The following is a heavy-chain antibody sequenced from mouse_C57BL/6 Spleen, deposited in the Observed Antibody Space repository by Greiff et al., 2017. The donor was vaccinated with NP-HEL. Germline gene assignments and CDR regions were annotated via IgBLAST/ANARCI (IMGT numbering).Heavy chain of an antibody. Sequence: VQLQQSGPELVKPGASVKIPCKASGYTFTDYNMDWVKQSHGKSLEWIGDINPNNGGTIYNQKFKGKATLTVDKSSSTAYMELHSLTSEDTTVYYCARLGIYDGYYGYAMDYWGQGTSVTVSS. CDR3: ARLGIYDGYYGYAMDY. D-gene: IGHD2-3*01. CDR2: INPNNGGT. CDR1: GYTFTDYN. V-gene: IGHV1-18*01. J-gene: IGHJ4*01.